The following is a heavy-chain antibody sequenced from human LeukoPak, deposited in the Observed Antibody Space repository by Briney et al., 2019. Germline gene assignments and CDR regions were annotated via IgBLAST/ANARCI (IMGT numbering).Heavy chain of an antibody. CDR2: IYYSGST. D-gene: IGHD6-13*01. CDR3: ASYLAAAGKTDWFDP. CDR1: GGSFSGYY. J-gene: IGHJ5*02. Sequence: SETLSLTCAVYGGSFSGYYWGWIRQPPGKGLEWIGSIYYSGSTYYNPSLKSRVTISVDTSKNQFSLKLSSVTAADTAVYYCASYLAAAGKTDWFDPWGQGTLVTVSS. V-gene: IGHV4-34*01.